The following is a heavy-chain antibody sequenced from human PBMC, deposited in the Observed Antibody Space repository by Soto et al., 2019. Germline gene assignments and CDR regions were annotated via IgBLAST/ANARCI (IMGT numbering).Heavy chain of an antibody. CDR1: GGSISSGGYY. CDR3: ARDGPCGGDCYSRSFGWPY. D-gene: IGHD2-21*02. Sequence: TSETLSLTCTVSGGSISSGGYYWSWIRQHPGKGQEWIGYIYYSGSTYYNPSLKSRVTISVDTSKNQFSLKLSSVTAADTAVYYCARDGPCGGDCYSRSFGWPYWGQGTLVTVSS. CDR2: IYYSGST. V-gene: IGHV4-31*03. J-gene: IGHJ4*02.